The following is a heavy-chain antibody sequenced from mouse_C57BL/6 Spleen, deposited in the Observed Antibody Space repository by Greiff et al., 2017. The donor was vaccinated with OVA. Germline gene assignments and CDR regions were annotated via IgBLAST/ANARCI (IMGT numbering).Heavy chain of an antibody. CDR2: IYPGSGST. CDR3: ATRRRVTTDFDD. V-gene: IGHV1-55*01. J-gene: IGHJ2*01. D-gene: IGHD2-1*01. Sequence: QVQLQQPGAELVKPGASVKMSCKASGYTFTSYWITWVKQRPGQGLEWIGDIYPGSGSTNYNEKFKSKATLTVDTSSSTAYMPLSSLTSDDSAVFYCATRRRVTTDFDDWGQGTTLTVSS. CDR1: GYTFTSYW.